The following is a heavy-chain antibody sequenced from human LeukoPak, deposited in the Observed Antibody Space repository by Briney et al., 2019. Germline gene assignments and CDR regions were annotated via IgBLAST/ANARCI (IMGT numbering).Heavy chain of an antibody. V-gene: IGHV3-7*01. CDR1: GFTFSSYA. J-gene: IGHJ4*02. CDR2: IKQDGSEK. D-gene: IGHD3-10*01. Sequence: GGSLRLFCAASGFTFSSYAMHWVRQAPGKGLEWVANIKQDGSEKYYVDSVKGRFTISRDNAKNSLYLQMNSLRAEDTAVYYCARDELGGDFDYWGQGTLVTVSS. CDR3: ARDELGGDFDY.